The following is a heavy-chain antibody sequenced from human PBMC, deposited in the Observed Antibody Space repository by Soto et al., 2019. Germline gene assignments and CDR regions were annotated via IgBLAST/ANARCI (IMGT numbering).Heavy chain of an antibody. D-gene: IGHD6-13*01. J-gene: IGHJ6*02. V-gene: IGHV4-34*01. CDR2: INHSGST. Sequence: SETLSLTCAVYGGSFSGYYWSWIRQPPGKGLEWIGEINHSGSTNYNPSLKSRVTISVDTSKNQFSLKLSSVTAADTAVYYCARTQRVSSSWYYYYYYGMDVWGQGTTVTVSS. CDR3: ARTQRVSSSWYYYYYYGMDV. CDR1: GGSFSGYY.